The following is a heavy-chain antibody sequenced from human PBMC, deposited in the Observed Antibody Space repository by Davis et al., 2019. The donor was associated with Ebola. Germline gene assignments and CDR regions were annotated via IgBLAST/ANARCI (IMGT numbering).Heavy chain of an antibody. V-gene: IGHV1-18*04. D-gene: IGHD6-19*01. Sequence: AASVKVSCKASGYLFTSYGISWVRQAPGQGLEWLGWISAYNGNTAYAQILQGRVTMTTDTFTSTTYMELRSLRSDDTAVYYCARAFGSGWYIVSEYGGPGTLVTVSS. CDR3: ARAFGSGWYIVSEY. CDR1: GYLFTSYG. J-gene: IGHJ4*02. CDR2: ISAYNGNT.